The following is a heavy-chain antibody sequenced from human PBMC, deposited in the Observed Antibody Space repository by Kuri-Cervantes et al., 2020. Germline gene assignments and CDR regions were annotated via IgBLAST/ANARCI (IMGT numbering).Heavy chain of an antibody. CDR1: GFSFSSYA. CDR2: ISDSGDNA. CDR3: AKAYFFGSDSDYEAGQYGMDV. D-gene: IGHD3-10*01. V-gene: IGHV3-23*01. J-gene: IGHJ6*02. Sequence: GESLKISCAVSGFSFSSYAMNWVRQAPGKGLEWVSVISDSGDNAYYADSVKGRFTVSRDNSKNTVYLQLNSLRAEDTAVYHCAKAYFFGSDSDYEAGQYGMDVWGQGITVTVSS.